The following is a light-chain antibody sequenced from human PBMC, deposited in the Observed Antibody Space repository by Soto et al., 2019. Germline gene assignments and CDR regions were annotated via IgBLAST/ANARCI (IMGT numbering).Light chain of an antibody. CDR1: QSVPSY. CDR3: QQRNAWPRNT. J-gene: IGKJ2*01. Sequence: EIVLTQFPATLSLSPGARATLSCRASQSVPSYLAWYQQKPGQAPRLLVYDISNRATGIPARFTGSGSGTDFTLTISSLEPEDSAVYYCQQRNAWPRNTFGQGTKWEI. CDR2: DIS. V-gene: IGKV3-11*01.